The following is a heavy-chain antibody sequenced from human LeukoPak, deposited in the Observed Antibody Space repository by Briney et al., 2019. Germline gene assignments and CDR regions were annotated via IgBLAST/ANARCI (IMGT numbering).Heavy chain of an antibody. CDR2: IRYDGSNK. CDR3: ARERRELPIDDAFDI. D-gene: IGHD1-26*01. V-gene: IGHV3-30*02. CDR1: GFTFSSYG. Sequence: GGSLRLSCAASGFTFSSYGMHWVRQAPGKGLEWVAFIRYDGSNKYYADSVKGRFTISRDNSKNTLYLQMNSLRAEDTAVYYCARERRELPIDDAFDIWGQGTMVTVSS. J-gene: IGHJ3*02.